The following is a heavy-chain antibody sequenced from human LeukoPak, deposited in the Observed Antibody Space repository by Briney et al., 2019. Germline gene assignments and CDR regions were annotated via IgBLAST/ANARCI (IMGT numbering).Heavy chain of an antibody. V-gene: IGHV1-18*01. J-gene: IGHJ5*02. Sequence: ASVKVSCKASGYTFTGYGISWVRQAPGQGLEWMGWISAYNGNTNYAQKLQGRVTMTTDTSTSTAYMELRSLRSDDTAVYYCAREGRYCSSTSCYARSWFDPWGQGTLVTVSS. CDR1: GYTFTGYG. CDR2: ISAYNGNT. D-gene: IGHD2-2*01. CDR3: AREGRYCSSTSCYARSWFDP.